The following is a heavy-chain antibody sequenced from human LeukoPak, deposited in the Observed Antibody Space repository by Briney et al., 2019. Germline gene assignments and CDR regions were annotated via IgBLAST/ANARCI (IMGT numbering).Heavy chain of an antibody. D-gene: IGHD5-18*01. CDR2: IDHSGST. J-gene: IGHJ5*02. Sequence: SETLSLTCAVYGGSFSGYYWSWIRQPPGKGLEWIGEIDHSGSTNYNPSLKSRVTISVDTSKNQFSLKLSSVTAADTAVYYCARTKSYTAMVTTWGQGTLVTVSS. CDR1: GGSFSGYY. CDR3: ARTKSYTAMVTT. V-gene: IGHV4-34*01.